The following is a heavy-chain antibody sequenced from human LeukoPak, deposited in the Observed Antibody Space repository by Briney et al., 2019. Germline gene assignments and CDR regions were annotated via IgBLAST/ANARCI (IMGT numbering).Heavy chain of an antibody. V-gene: IGHV1-69*05. Sequence: SVTVSCKASGYTFTSYGIGWVRQAPGQGLEWMGRIIPIFGTANYAQKFQGRVTITMDESTSTDYMELSSVRSEDTAVYYCATSHGYCSGGSCHSGYWGQGTLVTVSS. CDR3: ATSHGYCSGGSCHSGY. D-gene: IGHD2-15*01. CDR1: GYTFTSYG. J-gene: IGHJ4*02. CDR2: IIPIFGTA.